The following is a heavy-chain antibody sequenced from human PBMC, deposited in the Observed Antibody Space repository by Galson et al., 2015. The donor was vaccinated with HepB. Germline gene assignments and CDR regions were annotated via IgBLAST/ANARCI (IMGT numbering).Heavy chain of an antibody. CDR1: GFTFSDYT. J-gene: IGHJ3*02. V-gene: IGHV3-64D*06. Sequence: SLRLSCAASGFTFSDYTIHWVRQAPGKGLEYVSAISSDGGGTYYADSVKGRFTMSRDNSKNTLYLQMNSLGAEDTAFYYCVKTLSFRLFDWPDAFDIWGQGTMVTVSS. CDR2: ISSDGGGT. D-gene: IGHD3-9*01. CDR3: VKTLSFRLFDWPDAFDI.